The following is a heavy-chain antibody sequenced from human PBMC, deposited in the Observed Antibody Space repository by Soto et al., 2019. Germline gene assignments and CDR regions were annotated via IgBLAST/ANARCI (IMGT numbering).Heavy chain of an antibody. V-gene: IGHV4-39*01. CDR1: GGSISSSSYY. CDR3: ARQRGYSGYDRGFFDY. Sequence: SETLSLTCTVSGGSISSSSYYWGWIRQPPGKGLEWIGSIYYSGSTYYNPSLKSRVTISVDTSKNQFSLNLSSVTAADTAVYYCARQRGYSGYDRGFFDYWGQGTLVTVSS. J-gene: IGHJ4*02. D-gene: IGHD5-12*01. CDR2: IYYSGST.